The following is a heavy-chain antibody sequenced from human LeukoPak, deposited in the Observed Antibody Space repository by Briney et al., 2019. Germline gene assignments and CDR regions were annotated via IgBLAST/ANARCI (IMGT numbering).Heavy chain of an antibody. V-gene: IGHV3-30*18. J-gene: IGHJ4*02. CDR3: AKDVGYSYGF. CDR1: GFTLSSYA. D-gene: IGHD5-18*01. CDR2: ISYDGSNK. Sequence: GGSLRLSCAASGFTLSSYAMSWVRQAPGKGLEWVAVISYDGSNKYYADSVKGRFTISRDNSKNTLYLQMNSLRAEDTAVYYCAKDVGYSYGFGGQGTLVTVSS.